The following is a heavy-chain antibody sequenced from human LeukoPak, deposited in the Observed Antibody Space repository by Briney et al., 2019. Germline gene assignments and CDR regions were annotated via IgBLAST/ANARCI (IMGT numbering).Heavy chain of an antibody. D-gene: IGHD3-22*01. CDR3: AKMAYDSSAPI. V-gene: IGHV3-23*01. Sequence: GGSLKLSCAASGFTFSSSGMSWVRRAPGKGLEWVSFISGSGGRTYYAASVKGRFTISRDNSKNTLYLQMNSLRAEDTAVFYCAKMAYDSSAPIWGQGTVVTVSS. J-gene: IGHJ3*02. CDR1: GFTFSSSG. CDR2: ISGSGGRT.